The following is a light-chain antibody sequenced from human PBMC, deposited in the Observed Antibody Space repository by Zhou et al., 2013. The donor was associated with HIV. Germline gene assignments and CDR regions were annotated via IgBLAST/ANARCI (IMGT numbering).Light chain of an antibody. V-gene: IGKV3-11*01. CDR3: QQRSNWPSWT. CDR1: QSVRTY. J-gene: IGKJ1*01. CDR2: DAS. Sequence: EIVLTQSPATLSLSPGERATLSCRASQSVRTYLAWYQQRPGQAPRLLIYDASNRATGIPARFSGSGSGTDFTLTISSLEPEDFAVYYCQQRSNWPSWTFGQGTKVEYK.